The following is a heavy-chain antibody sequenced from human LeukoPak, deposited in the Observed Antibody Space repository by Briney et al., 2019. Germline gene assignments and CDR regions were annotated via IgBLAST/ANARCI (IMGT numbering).Heavy chain of an antibody. D-gene: IGHD2-8*02. Sequence: GGSLRLSCAASGFIVSDDYISRVRQTPGKGLGWVSVIYSGGATFYADSVKGRFTISRDNSKNTVHLQMNSLRAEDTAVYYCASGGKYCTGGACYGDWGQGTLVTVSS. CDR1: GFIVSDDY. V-gene: IGHV3-53*01. CDR2: IYSGGAT. J-gene: IGHJ4*02. CDR3: ASGGKYCTGGACYGD.